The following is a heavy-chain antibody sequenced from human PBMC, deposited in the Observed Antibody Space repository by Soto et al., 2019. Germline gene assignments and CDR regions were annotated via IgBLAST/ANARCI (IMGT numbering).Heavy chain of an antibody. D-gene: IGHD3-16*01. CDR1: GFSLSTSGVG. CDR2: IYWDDDK. V-gene: IGHV2-5*02. CDR3: AHMGPEMATMIDLGFGGFDY. Sequence: QITLKESGPTLVKPTQTLTLTCTFSGFSLSTSGVGVGWIRQPPGKALEWLALIYWDDDKRYSPSLKSRLTITKDTSKNQVVLTMTNMDPVDTATYYCAHMGPEMATMIDLGFGGFDYWGQGTLVTVSS. J-gene: IGHJ4*02.